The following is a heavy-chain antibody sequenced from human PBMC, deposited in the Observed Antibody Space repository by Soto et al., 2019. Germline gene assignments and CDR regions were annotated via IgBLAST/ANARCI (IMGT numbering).Heavy chain of an antibody. V-gene: IGHV1-3*01. J-gene: IGHJ5*02. CDR1: GYTFTSYT. Sequence: QVQLVQSGAEVKKPGASVKVSCMASGYTFTSYTMHWVRQAPGQRLEWMGWINSGNGDTKYSQKFQGRVTITRDTSASTAYMELSSLRSEDTAVYYCAKGGGDYSWLDWFDPWGQGTLVTVSS. CDR3: AKGGGDYSWLDWFDP. CDR2: INSGNGDT. D-gene: IGHD4-4*01.